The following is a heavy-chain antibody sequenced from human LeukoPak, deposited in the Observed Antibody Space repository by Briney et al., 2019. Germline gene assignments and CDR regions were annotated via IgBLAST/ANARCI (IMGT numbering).Heavy chain of an antibody. CDR3: ARDTIFGVVIPSKNYYYGMDV. J-gene: IGHJ6*02. D-gene: IGHD3-3*01. Sequence: PGGSLRLSCAASGFIVSTSYMSWVRQAPGKGLEWVSIMYSGGTASYADSVKGRFTVSRDNSKNTLYLQMNTLRAEDTAVYYCARDTIFGVVIPSKNYYYGMDVWGQGTTVTVSS. CDR1: GFIVSTSY. V-gene: IGHV3-53*01. CDR2: MYSGGTA.